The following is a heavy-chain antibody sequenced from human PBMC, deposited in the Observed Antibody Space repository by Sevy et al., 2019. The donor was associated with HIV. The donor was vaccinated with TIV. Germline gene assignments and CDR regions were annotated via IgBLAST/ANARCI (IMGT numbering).Heavy chain of an antibody. CDR3: ARRRGSGYCSGGSCYPPPFDI. CDR1: GFSLSTSGVG. J-gene: IGHJ3*02. V-gene: IGHV2-5*02. CDR2: IYWDDDK. D-gene: IGHD2-15*01. Sequence: SGPTLVNPTQTLTLTCTFSGFSLSTSGVGVGWIRQPPGKALEWLALIYWDDDKRYSPSLKSRLTITKDNSKNQVVLTMTNMEPVDTATYYCARRRGSGYCSGGSCYPPPFDIWGQGTMVTVSS.